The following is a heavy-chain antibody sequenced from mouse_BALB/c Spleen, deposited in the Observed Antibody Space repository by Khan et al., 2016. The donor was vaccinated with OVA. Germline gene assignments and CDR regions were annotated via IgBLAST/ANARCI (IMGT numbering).Heavy chain of an antibody. D-gene: IGHD2-10*02. V-gene: IGHV1S132*01. CDR3: ARGGYDNHAMDD. CDR1: GYIFTSYW. CDR2: IYPGTGST. Sequence: QVQLQQSGAELVRPGASVKLSCKTSGYIFTSYWIHWVKQRSGQGLEWIARIYPGTGSTYDNENFKGKATLTADKSSSTAYMQFSSLKSEDSAVYFCARGGYDNHAMDDWGQWTPVTFSS. J-gene: IGHJ4*01.